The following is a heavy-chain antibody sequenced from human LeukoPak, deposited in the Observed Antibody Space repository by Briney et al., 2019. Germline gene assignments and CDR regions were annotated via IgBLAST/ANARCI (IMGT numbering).Heavy chain of an antibody. D-gene: IGHD3-9*01. CDR1: GFTFSSYA. Sequence: PGGSLRLSCAASGFTFSSYAMHWVRQAPGKGLEWVAVISYDGSNKYYADSVKGRFTISRDNSKNTLYLQMNSLRAEDTAVYYCAKDSNYDILTGYYTFDAFDIWGQGTMVTVSS. V-gene: IGHV3-30-3*01. CDR2: ISYDGSNK. J-gene: IGHJ3*02. CDR3: AKDSNYDILTGYYTFDAFDI.